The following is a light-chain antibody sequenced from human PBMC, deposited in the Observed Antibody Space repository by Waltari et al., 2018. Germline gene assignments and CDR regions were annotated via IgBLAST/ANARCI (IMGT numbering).Light chain of an antibody. Sequence: QSALTQPASVSGSPGPSITISCTGTSSDVGRYNSVSWYQQHPGKAPKRLIYDVSNRPSGVPSRFSGSKSGNTASLTISGLQAADEAHYYCNSYASNSNGLFGGGTKLTIL. CDR1: SSDVGRYNS. V-gene: IGLV2-14*03. CDR3: NSYASNSNGL. J-gene: IGLJ2*01. CDR2: DVS.